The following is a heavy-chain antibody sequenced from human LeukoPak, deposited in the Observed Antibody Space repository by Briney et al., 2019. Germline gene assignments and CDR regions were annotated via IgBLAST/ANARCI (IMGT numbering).Heavy chain of an antibody. CDR3: AREGSYCSSTSCYGRAFDY. V-gene: IGHV4-59*12. CDR2: IYYSGST. CDR1: GGSISSYY. D-gene: IGHD2-2*01. J-gene: IGHJ4*02. Sequence: SETLSLTCTVSGGSISSYYWSWIRQPPGKGLEWIGYIYYSGSTNYNPSLKSRVTISVDTSKNQFSLKLSSVTAADTAVYYCAREGSYCSSTSCYGRAFDYWGQGTLVTVSS.